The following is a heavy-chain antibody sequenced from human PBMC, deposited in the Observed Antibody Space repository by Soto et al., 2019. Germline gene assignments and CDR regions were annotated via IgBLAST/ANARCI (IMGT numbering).Heavy chain of an antibody. CDR3: AAPSKGGYYYGMDV. V-gene: IGHV1-46*01. CDR2: ISPDGGRT. Sequence: ASVKVSCKASGYTFTTYYMHWVRQAPGQGLEWMGIISPDGGRTSYAQKFQGRVTMTRDTSTSTVYMELSSLRSEDTAIYYCAAPSKGGYYYGMDVWGQGTTVTVSS. J-gene: IGHJ6*02. CDR1: GYTFTTYY. D-gene: IGHD3-16*01.